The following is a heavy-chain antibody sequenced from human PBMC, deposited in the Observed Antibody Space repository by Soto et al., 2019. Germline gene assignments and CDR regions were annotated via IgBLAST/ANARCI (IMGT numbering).Heavy chain of an antibody. J-gene: IGHJ6*02. CDR3: ARENRQTSYHYGMDV. Sequence: SETLSLTCTVSGGSISSGGYYWSWIRQHPGKGLEWIGYIYYSGSTYYNPSLKSRVTISVDTSKNQFSLKLSSVTAADTAVYYCARENRQTSYHYGMDVWGQGTTVTVSS. CDR2: IYYSGST. V-gene: IGHV4-31*03. CDR1: GGSISSGGYY.